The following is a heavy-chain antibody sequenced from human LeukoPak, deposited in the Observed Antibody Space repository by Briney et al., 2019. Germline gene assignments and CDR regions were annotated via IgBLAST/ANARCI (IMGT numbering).Heavy chain of an antibody. CDR1: GGSFSGYY. Sequence: SETLSLTCAVYGGSFSGYYWSWIRQPPGKGLEGIGEINHSGSTNYNPSLKSRVTISVDTSKNQFSLKMSSVTAADTAVYYCAGSPRGDIVVVPAAIGGYLDYWGQGTLVTVSS. D-gene: IGHD2-2*01. CDR2: INHSGST. V-gene: IGHV4-34*01. CDR3: AGSPRGDIVVVPAAIGGYLDY. J-gene: IGHJ4*02.